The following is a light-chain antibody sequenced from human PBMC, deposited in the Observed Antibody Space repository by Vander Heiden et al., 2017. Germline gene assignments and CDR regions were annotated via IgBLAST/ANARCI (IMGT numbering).Light chain of an antibody. Sequence: DIQMTPSPLTLSASVGDRVTITCRASLSISSWLAWYQQKPGKAPKLLIYKASSLESGVPSRFSGSGSGTEFTLTVSSLQPDDFATYYCQQYNSYPRTFGQGTKVEIK. V-gene: IGKV1-5*03. CDR1: LSISSW. CDR2: KAS. J-gene: IGKJ1*01. CDR3: QQYNSYPRT.